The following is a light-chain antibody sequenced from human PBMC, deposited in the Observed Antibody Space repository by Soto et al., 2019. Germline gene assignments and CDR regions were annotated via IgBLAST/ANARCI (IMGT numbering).Light chain of an antibody. Sequence: DIVMTQSPLSLPVTPGEPASISCRSSQSLLHSNGYNYLDWYLQKPGQSPQLLIYLVSNRASGVPERFSGSGSGTDFTLKISRVEAEDVGVYYCMQALQSPITFGQGTRLEIK. CDR1: QSLLHSNGYNY. V-gene: IGKV2-28*01. CDR2: LVS. CDR3: MQALQSPIT. J-gene: IGKJ5*01.